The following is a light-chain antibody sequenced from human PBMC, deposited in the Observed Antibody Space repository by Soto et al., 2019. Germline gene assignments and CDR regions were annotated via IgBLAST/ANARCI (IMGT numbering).Light chain of an antibody. CDR3: QQYDYSRT. Sequence: DIQMTQSLSALSASVGDRVTIXLRASQSIAASLAWYQHKPGEAPKLLIYAVSSLETGVPSRFSGSGSGTEFSLTIRGLQPDDFATYYCQQYDYSRTFGQGTKVDIK. J-gene: IGKJ1*01. CDR2: AVS. CDR1: QSIAAS. V-gene: IGKV1-5*01.